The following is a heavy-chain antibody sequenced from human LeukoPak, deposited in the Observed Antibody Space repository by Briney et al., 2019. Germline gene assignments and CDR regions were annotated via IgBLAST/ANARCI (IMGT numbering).Heavy chain of an antibody. V-gene: IGHV4-39*07. CDR1: GGSISSSSYY. CDR2: IYSSGTT. CDR3: ARGRRWSRSNDI. Sequence: SETLSLTCTVSGGSISSSSYYWGWIRQPPGKGLEWIVSIYSSGTTYYNPSLKSRVTISIDTSKNEVSLKLSSVTAADTAVYYCARGRRWSRSNDIWGQGTMVTVSS. D-gene: IGHD2-15*01. J-gene: IGHJ3*02.